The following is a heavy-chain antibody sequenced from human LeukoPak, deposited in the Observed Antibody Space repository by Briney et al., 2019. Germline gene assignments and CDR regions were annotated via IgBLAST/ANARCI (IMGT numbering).Heavy chain of an antibody. CDR1: GGSISSYY. CDR2: IYYSGST. D-gene: IGHD6-19*01. J-gene: IGHJ5*02. CDR3: AREALAGTTRNWFDP. Sequence: SETLSLTCTVSGGSISSYYWSWIRQPPGKGLEWIGYIYYSGSTNYNPSLKSRVTISVDTSKNQFSLKLSSVTAADTAVYYCAREALAGTTRNWFDPWGQGTLVTVSS. V-gene: IGHV4-59*12.